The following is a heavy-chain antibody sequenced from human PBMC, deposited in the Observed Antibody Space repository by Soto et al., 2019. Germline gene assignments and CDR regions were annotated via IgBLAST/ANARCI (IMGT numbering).Heavy chain of an antibody. D-gene: IGHD6-13*01. CDR1: GFIFSSFG. V-gene: IGHV3-7*01. CDR3: ARLIAGYFYMDV. J-gene: IGHJ6*03. CDR2: IEEDGGEK. Sequence: LVESGGGLVQPGGSLRLSCEASGFIFSSFGMNWVRQAPGKGLEWVANIEEDGGEKYYGDSVGGRFTISRDNGKNSLYLQMDSLRDDDTAGYYCARLIAGYFYMDVWGKGTTVTVSS.